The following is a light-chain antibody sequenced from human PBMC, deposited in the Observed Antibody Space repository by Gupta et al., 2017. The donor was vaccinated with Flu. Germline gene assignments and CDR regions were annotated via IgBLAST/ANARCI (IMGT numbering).Light chain of an antibody. V-gene: IGKV3-20*01. J-gene: IGKJ4*01. CDR3: QLHVSSPPSLT. CDR2: GTS. CDR1: HSVRRTF. Sequence: ATLTCRTSHSVRRTFVAWYQQKPGQAPRLLMYGTSVSATEIPERFSGSGSGTDFTLSITRLEPADFATYYCQLHVSSPPSLTFGGGTRLEIK.